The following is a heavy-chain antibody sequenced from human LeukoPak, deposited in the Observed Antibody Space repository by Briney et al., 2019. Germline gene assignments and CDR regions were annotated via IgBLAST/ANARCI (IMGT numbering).Heavy chain of an antibody. Sequence: PSETLPLTCTVSGYSISSDYYWGWIRQPPGKGLEWIGSIHHSGRTYYNPSPRSRVTISVDTSKNQFSLKLSSVTAADTAVYYCARDHLANLASRLFDPWGQGTLVTVSS. J-gene: IGHJ5*02. D-gene: IGHD3-3*01. V-gene: IGHV4-38-2*02. CDR3: ARDHLANLASRLFDP. CDR1: GYSISSDYY. CDR2: IHHSGRT.